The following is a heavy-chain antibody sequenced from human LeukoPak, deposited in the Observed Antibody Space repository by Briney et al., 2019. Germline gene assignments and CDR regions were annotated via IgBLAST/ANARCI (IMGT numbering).Heavy chain of an antibody. D-gene: IGHD3-22*01. CDR1: GFTFSSYS. V-gene: IGHV3-21*01. Sequence: PGGSLRLSCAASGFTFSSYSMNWVRQAPGKGLEWVSSISSISSYIYYADSVKGRFTISRDNAKNSLYLQMNSLSAEDTAVYYCARDPAILGYYDSSGRDYWGQGTLVTVSS. CDR2: ISSISSYI. CDR3: ARDPAILGYYDSSGRDY. J-gene: IGHJ4*02.